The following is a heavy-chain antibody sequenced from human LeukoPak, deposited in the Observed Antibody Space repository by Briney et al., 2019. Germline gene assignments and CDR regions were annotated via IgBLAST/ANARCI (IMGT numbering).Heavy chain of an antibody. D-gene: IGHD3-3*01. V-gene: IGHV3-21*01. CDR3: ASSLTYYDFWSGYSTRYYFDY. Sequence: PGGSLRLSCAASGFTFSSYSMNWVRQAPGKGLEWVSSISSSSSYIYYADSVKGRFTISRDNAKNSLYLQMNSLGAEDTAVYYCASSLTYYDFWSGYSTRYYFDYWGQGTLVTVSS. J-gene: IGHJ4*02. CDR2: ISSSSSYI. CDR1: GFTFSSYS.